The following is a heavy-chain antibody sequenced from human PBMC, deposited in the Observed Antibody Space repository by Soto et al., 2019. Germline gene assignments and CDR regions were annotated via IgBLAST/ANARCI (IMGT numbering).Heavy chain of an antibody. Sequence: GESLKISCKGSGYSFTTYWIGWVRQKPGKGMEWMGIIFPGDSDIRYSPSLQGQVTISADKSITTAYLQWSSLKASDTAIYYCARQEIAGATSAFDIWGQGTVVTVSS. J-gene: IGHJ3*02. D-gene: IGHD1-26*01. CDR1: GYSFTTYW. CDR2: IFPGDSDI. CDR3: ARQEIAGATSAFDI. V-gene: IGHV5-51*01.